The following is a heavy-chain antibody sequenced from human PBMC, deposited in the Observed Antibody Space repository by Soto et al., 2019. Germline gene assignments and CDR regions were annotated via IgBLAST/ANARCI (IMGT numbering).Heavy chain of an antibody. CDR2: LSSSSSYI. CDR1: GFTFSSYS. V-gene: IGHV3-21*01. J-gene: IGHJ4*02. CDR3: ARVGYSSGWLPDY. D-gene: IGHD6-19*01. Sequence: EVLLVESGGGLVKPGGSLRLSCAASGFTFSSYSMMWVRQAPGKGLEWVSLLSSSSSYIYFGDSLKGRFTISRDNAKNSLYLQMNSLRAEDTAVYYCARVGYSSGWLPDYWGQGTLVTVSS.